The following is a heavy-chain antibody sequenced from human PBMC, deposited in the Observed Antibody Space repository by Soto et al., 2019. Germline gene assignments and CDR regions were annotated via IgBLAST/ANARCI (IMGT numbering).Heavy chain of an antibody. J-gene: IGHJ5*02. CDR3: ARDLGYSSILVVNWFDP. Sequence: ASVKVSCEASGYTFTSYAMHWVRPAPGQGLEWMGWINAGNGNTKYSQKFQGRVTITRDTSASTAYMELSSLRSEDTAVYYCARDLGYSSILVVNWFDPWGQGTLVTVSS. D-gene: IGHD6-13*01. CDR2: INAGNGNT. V-gene: IGHV1-3*01. CDR1: GYTFTSYA.